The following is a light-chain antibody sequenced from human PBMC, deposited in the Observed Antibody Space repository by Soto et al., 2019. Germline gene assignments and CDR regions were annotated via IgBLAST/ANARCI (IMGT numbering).Light chain of an antibody. CDR3: QAWATGIHI. V-gene: IGLV4-69*01. CDR1: SRHNTNA. Sequence: QLVLTQSPSASASLGASVKLTCSQSSRHNTNAIAWHQQQPKKGPRFLMKVNSDGSHFKGDGIPDRFSGSSSGAERYLTISSLQSEDEADYYCQAWATGIHIFGGGTKLTVL. J-gene: IGLJ2*01. CDR2: VNSDGSH.